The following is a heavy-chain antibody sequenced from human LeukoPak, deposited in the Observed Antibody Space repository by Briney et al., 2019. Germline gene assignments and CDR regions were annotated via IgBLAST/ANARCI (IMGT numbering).Heavy chain of an antibody. V-gene: IGHV3-21*01. CDR2: ISSSSSYI. Sequence: GGSLRLSCAASGFTFSSYSMNWVRQAPGKGLEWVSSISSSSSYIYYADSVKGRFTISRDNAKNSLYLQMNGLRAEDTAVYYCARTIAAAGTLDFDYWGQGTLVTVSS. D-gene: IGHD6-13*01. CDR1: GFTFSSYS. CDR3: ARTIAAAGTLDFDY. J-gene: IGHJ4*02.